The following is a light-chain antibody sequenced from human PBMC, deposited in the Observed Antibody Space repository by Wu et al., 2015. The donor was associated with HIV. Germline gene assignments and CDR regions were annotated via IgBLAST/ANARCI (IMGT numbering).Light chain of an antibody. Sequence: EIVLTQSPGTLSLSPGERATLSCTASQSISVNYLAWYQQKPGQAPRLLIFGVSSRATGIPARFSGSGSGTDFTLTISRLEPEDFAVYYCQHYDPSSPWTFGQGTRVEIK. CDR2: GVS. CDR3: QHYDPSSPWT. CDR1: QSISVNY. J-gene: IGKJ1*01. V-gene: IGKV3-20*01.